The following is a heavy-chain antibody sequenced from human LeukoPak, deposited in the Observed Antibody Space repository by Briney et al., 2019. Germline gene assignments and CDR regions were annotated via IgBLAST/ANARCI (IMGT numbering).Heavy chain of an antibody. D-gene: IGHD2-15*01. Sequence: GGSLRLSCAASGFTFSGSAMHWVRQASGKGREWVGRIRSKANSYATAYAASVKGRFTISRDDSNNTAYLQMNSLKTEDTAVYYCTSPYCSGGSCLDYWGQGTLVTVSS. V-gene: IGHV3-73*01. CDR1: GFTFSGSA. CDR3: TSPYCSGGSCLDY. J-gene: IGHJ4*02. CDR2: IRSKANSYAT.